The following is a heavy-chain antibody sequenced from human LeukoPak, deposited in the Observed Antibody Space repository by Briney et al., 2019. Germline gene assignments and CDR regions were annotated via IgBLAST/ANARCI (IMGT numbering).Heavy chain of an antibody. CDR2: ISAYNDNT. V-gene: IGHV1-18*01. CDR1: GYTFTSHG. D-gene: IGHD1-26*01. Sequence: ASVKVSCKASGYTFTSHGISWVRQAPGQGLEWMGWISAYNDNTNYAQKLQGRVTITTDTSTSIAYMELRSLRSDDTAVYYCARGAVWELLDYWGQGTLVTVSS. J-gene: IGHJ4*02. CDR3: ARGAVWELLDY.